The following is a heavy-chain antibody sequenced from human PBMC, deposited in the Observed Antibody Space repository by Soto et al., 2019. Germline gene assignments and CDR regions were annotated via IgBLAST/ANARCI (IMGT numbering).Heavy chain of an antibody. CDR2: ISGSGGST. J-gene: IGHJ5*02. CDR1: GFTFSSYA. Sequence: PGGSLRLSCAASGFTFSSYAMSWVRQAPGKGLEWVPAISGSGGSTYYADSVKGRFTISRGNSKNTLYLQMNSLRAEDTAVYYCAKDRVPAAIIGGWFDPWGQGTLVTVSS. CDR3: AKDRVPAAIIGGWFDP. V-gene: IGHV3-23*01. D-gene: IGHD2-2*02.